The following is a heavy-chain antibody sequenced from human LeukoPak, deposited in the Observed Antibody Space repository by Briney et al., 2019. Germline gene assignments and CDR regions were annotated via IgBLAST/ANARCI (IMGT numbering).Heavy chain of an antibody. J-gene: IGHJ4*02. CDR1: AGSISSYY. V-gene: IGHV4-59*01. CDR2: IYYSGST. Sequence: SETLSLTCTVSAGSISSYYWSWIRQPPGKGLEWIGYIYYSGSTNYNPSLKSRVTISVDTSKNQFSLKLSSVTAADTAVYYCARFDYYDSSGDYWGQGTLVTVSS. D-gene: IGHD3-22*01. CDR3: ARFDYYDSSGDY.